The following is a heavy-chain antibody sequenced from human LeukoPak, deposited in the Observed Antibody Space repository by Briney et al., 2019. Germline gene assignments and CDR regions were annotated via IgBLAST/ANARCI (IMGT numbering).Heavy chain of an antibody. Sequence: SETLSLTCTVSGASFSSGDQYWNWIRQSPGKGQEWIGSIHPSGTLYNNPSLESRVTMSMDTSKNQFSLNLNSVTAADTAVYFCSRGLDSRKLGYWGQGTLVTVSS. J-gene: IGHJ4*02. V-gene: IGHV4-31*03. CDR1: GASFSSGDQY. D-gene: IGHD3-22*01. CDR3: SRGLDSRKLGY. CDR2: IHPSGTL.